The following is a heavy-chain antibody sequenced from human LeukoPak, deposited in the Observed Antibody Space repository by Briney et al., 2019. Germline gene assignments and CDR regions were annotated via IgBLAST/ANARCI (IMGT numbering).Heavy chain of an antibody. Sequence: GGSLRLSCAASGFTFRSYSMNWVRQAPGKGLEWVSSISSSSSYIYYADSVKGRFTISRDNAKNSLYLQMNSLRAEDTAVYYCARGVVPAALYYYYYYMDVWGKGTTVTVSS. CDR1: GFTFRSYS. CDR2: ISSSSSYI. D-gene: IGHD2-2*01. J-gene: IGHJ6*03. V-gene: IGHV3-21*01. CDR3: ARGVVPAALYYYYYYMDV.